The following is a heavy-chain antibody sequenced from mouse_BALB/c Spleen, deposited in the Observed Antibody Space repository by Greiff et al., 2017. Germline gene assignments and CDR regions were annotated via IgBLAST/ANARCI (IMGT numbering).Heavy chain of an antibody. CDR3: ARDPITTVVGVFAY. J-gene: IGHJ3*01. Sequence: VHLVESGPGLVAPSQSLSITCTVSGFSLTSYGVHWVRQPPGKGLEWLGVIWAGGSTNYNSALMSRLSISKDNSKSQVFLKMNSLQTDDTAMYYCARDPITTVVGVFAYWGQGTLVTVSA. V-gene: IGHV2-9*02. CDR1: GFSLTSYG. D-gene: IGHD1-1*01. CDR2: IWAGGST.